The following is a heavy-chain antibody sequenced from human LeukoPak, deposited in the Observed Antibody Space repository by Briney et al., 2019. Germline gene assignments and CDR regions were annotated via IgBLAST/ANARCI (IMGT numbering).Heavy chain of an antibody. Sequence: AGPLRLSCAASGFTVSSNSMSWVRQAPGKGLEWVSVIYSGGSTYYADSVKGRFTISRDNSKNTLYLQMNSLRTEDTAVYYCARTYSGYSYGMYWYFDLWGRGTLVTVSS. D-gene: IGHD5-18*01. CDR1: GFTVSSNS. J-gene: IGHJ2*01. V-gene: IGHV3-53*01. CDR3: ARTYSGYSYGMYWYFDL. CDR2: IYSGGST.